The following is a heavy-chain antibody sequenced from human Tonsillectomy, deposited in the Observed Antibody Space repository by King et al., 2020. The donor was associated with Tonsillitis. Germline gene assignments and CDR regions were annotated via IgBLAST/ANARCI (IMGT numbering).Heavy chain of an antibody. Sequence: VQLVESGGGVVQPGRSLRLSCAASGFTFSSYGMHWVRQAPGKGLEWVAVISYDGTNKYYADSVKGRFTISRDNSKNTLYLQMNSLRPEDTAVYYCAKVHDYGSGSYFNYYYGMDVWSQGTTVTVSS. J-gene: IGHJ6*02. CDR3: AKVHDYGSGSYFNYYYGMDV. CDR1: GFTFSSYG. V-gene: IGHV3-30*18. D-gene: IGHD3-10*01. CDR2: ISYDGTNK.